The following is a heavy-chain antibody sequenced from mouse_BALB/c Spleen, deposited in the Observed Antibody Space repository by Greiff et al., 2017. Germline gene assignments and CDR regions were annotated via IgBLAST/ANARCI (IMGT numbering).Heavy chain of an antibody. V-gene: IGHV5-6-4*01. CDR3: TRVGGKGYFDY. CDR2: ISSGGSYT. CDR1: GFTFSSYT. D-gene: IGHD1-1*02. Sequence: EVKVVESGGGLVKPGGSLKLSCAASGFTFSSYTMSWVRQTPEKRLEWVATISSGGSYTYYPDSVKGRYTISRDNAKNTLYLQMSSLKSEDTAMYYCTRVGGKGYFDYWGQGTTLTVSS. J-gene: IGHJ2*01.